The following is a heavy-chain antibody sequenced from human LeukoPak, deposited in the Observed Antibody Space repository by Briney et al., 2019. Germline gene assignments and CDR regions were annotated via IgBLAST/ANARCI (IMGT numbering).Heavy chain of an antibody. Sequence: GGSLRLSCAASGFTFSSYSLNWVRQAPGKGLEWVSSITSSSSYIYYADSVKGRFTISRDNAKNSLYLQMNSLRADDTAVYYCARDQGYGGNYHYYYYYMDVWGKGTTVTVSS. CDR2: ITSSSSYI. J-gene: IGHJ6*03. V-gene: IGHV3-21*01. D-gene: IGHD4/OR15-4a*01. CDR1: GFTFSSYS. CDR3: ARDQGYGGNYHYYYYYMDV.